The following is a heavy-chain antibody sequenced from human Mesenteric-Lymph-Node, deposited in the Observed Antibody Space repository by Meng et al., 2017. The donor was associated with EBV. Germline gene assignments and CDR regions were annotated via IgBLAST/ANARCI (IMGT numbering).Heavy chain of an antibody. CDR2: INPNSGDI. D-gene: IGHD2-2*01. Sequence: QGHLGQFGAEGKKPGASVKVSCKASGYTFTAYYIHWVRQAPGQGLEWMGRINPNSGDINYAQKFQGRVTVTRDTSIGTAYMELSRLTSDDTAVYYCARALVGCSSTSCYLDPWGQGTLVTVSS. J-gene: IGHJ5*02. CDR3: ARALVGCSSTSCYLDP. CDR1: GYTFTAYY. V-gene: IGHV1-2*06.